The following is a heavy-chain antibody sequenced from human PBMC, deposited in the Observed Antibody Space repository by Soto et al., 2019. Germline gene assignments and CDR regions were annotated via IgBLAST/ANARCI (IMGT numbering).Heavy chain of an antibody. D-gene: IGHD1-26*01. CDR2: HYSGGST. V-gene: IGHV3-53*01. J-gene: IGHJ5*02. CDR3: ARHRHPRGTVGATSPLDP. Sequence: GGSLRLSCAISGFSVSSNYLSWVRQAPGKGLEWVSVHYSGGSTYYADSVQGRFTISRDKSNNTLYLQMRRVRAEDTAVYFCARHRHPRGTVGATSPLDPWGQGTQVTVPQ. CDR1: GFSVSSNY.